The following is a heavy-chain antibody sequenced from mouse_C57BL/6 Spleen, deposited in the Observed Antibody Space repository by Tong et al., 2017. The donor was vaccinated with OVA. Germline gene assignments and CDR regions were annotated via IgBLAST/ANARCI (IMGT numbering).Heavy chain of an antibody. V-gene: IGHV1-5*01. D-gene: IGHD2-4*01. CDR3: TGDYDDRGVYYFDY. CDR1: GYTFTSYW. J-gene: IGHJ2*01. CDR2: IYPGNSDT. Sequence: EVQLQESGTVLARPGASVKMSCKTSGYTFTSYWMHWVKQRPGQGLEWIGAIYPGNSDTSYNQKFKGKAKLTAVTSASTAYMELSSLTNEDSAVYYCTGDYDDRGVYYFDYWGQGTTLTVSS.